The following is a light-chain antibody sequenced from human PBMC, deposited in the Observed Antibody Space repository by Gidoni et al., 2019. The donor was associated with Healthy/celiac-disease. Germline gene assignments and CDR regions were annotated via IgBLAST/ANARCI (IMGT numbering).Light chain of an antibody. CDR3: CSYAGSYTPVV. CDR2: DVS. Sequence: QSALTQPRSVSGSPGQSVTISCTGTNNDVGGYNYVSWYQQHPGKAPKVMIYDVSKRPSGVPDRVSGSKSGNTASLTISGLQAEDEADYYCCSYAGSYTPVVFGGGTKLTVL. CDR1: NNDVGGYNY. V-gene: IGLV2-11*01. J-gene: IGLJ2*01.